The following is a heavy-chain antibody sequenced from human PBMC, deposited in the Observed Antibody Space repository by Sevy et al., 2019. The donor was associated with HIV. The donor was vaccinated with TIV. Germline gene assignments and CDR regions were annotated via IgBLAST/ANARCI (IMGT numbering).Heavy chain of an antibody. CDR3: ARLSSGYGSGSWGWYYYYYMDV. Sequence: SETLSLTCTVSGGSISSSSYYWGWIRQTPGKGLEWIGSIYYSGSTYYNPSLKSRVTISVDTSKNQFSLKLSSVTAADTAVYYCARLSSGYGSGSWGWYYYYYMDVWGKGTTVTVSS. V-gene: IGHV4-39*01. J-gene: IGHJ6*03. CDR2: IYYSGST. D-gene: IGHD3-10*01. CDR1: GGSISSSSYY.